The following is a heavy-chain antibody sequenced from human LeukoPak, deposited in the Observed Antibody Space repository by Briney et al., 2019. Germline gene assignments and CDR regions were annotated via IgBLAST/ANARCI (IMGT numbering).Heavy chain of an antibody. Sequence: SVKVSCKASGGTFSSYAISWVRQAPGQGLEWMGRIIPILGIANYAQKFQGRVTITADKSTSTAYMELSSLRSEDTAVYYCARGVVRGVISRYYFDYWGQGTLVTVSS. CDR2: IIPILGIA. CDR1: GGTFSSYA. D-gene: IGHD3-10*01. V-gene: IGHV1-69*04. J-gene: IGHJ4*02. CDR3: ARGVVRGVISRYYFDY.